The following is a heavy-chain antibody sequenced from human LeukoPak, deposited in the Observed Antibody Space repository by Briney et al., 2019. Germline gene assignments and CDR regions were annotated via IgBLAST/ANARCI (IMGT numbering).Heavy chain of an antibody. D-gene: IGHD4/OR15-4a*01. CDR1: GGSISSSRYY. CDR3: ASYRRGATGDFDS. V-gene: IGHV4-39*01. J-gene: IGHJ4*02. CDR2: IYYSERT. Sequence: SETLSLPCTVSGGSISSSRYYWGWIRHPPGKGLEWIECIYYSERTYYNPSLTRRVTRSVDTSKTQFSLKLSSVTAADTAVYCCASYRRGATGDFDSWGQGNLVTVSS.